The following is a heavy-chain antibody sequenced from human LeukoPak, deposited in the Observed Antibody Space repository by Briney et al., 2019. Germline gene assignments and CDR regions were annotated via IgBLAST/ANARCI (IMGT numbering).Heavy chain of an antibody. D-gene: IGHD1-26*01. CDR3: GKYVQTSVGANDY. CDR2: ISGSGGAT. V-gene: IGHV3-23*01. CDR1: GFTFSSSP. J-gene: IGHJ4*02. Sequence: GGSLRLSCAASGFTFSSSPMNWFRQAPGKGLEWVSVISGSGGATFYGDSVQGRFTISRDNSRDTLYLQMNSLTAEDTAVYYCGKYVQTSVGANDYWGQGTLVTVSS.